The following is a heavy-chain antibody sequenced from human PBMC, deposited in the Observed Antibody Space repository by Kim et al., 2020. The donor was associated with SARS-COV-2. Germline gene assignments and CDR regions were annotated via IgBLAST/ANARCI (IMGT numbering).Heavy chain of an antibody. J-gene: IGHJ5*02. CDR1: GFTFSDYY. CDR3: ARDGGLLDIAAAGTVLGWFDP. CDR2: ISSSGSTI. D-gene: IGHD6-13*01. V-gene: IGHV3-11*04. Sequence: GGSLRLSCAASGFTFSDYYMSWIRQAPGKGLEWVSYISSSGSTIYYADSVKGRFTISRDNAKNSLYLQMNSLRAEDTAVYYCARDGGLLDIAAAGTVLGWFDPWGQGTLVTVSS.